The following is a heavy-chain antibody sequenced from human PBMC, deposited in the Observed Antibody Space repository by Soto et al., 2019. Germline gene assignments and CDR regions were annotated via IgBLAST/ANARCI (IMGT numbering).Heavy chain of an antibody. V-gene: IGHV4-31*03. CDR1: GGSISSGGYY. D-gene: IGHD2-2*01. CDR2: IYYSGST. CDR3: ARDRYCISTSCYVDSGGWFDP. J-gene: IGHJ5*02. Sequence: SETLSLTCTVSGGSISSGGYYWSWIRQHPGKGLEWIGYIYYSGSTYYNPSLKSRVTISVDTSKNQFSLKLSSVTAADTAVYYCARDRYCISTSCYVDSGGWFDPWGQGTLVTVSS.